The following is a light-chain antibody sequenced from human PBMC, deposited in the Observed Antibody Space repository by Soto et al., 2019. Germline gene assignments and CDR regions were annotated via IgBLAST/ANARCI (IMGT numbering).Light chain of an antibody. J-gene: IGKJ5*01. CDR2: DDS. Sequence: VLTQSPATLSLSPGERATLSCRASQTVSSYLLWYQQKTGQAPRLLIYDDSNRAAGTPDRFSGSGSETDLTLTISRLEPEDFAVYYCQQRMNWPLTFGQGTRLEIK. V-gene: IGKV3-11*01. CDR1: QTVSSY. CDR3: QQRMNWPLT.